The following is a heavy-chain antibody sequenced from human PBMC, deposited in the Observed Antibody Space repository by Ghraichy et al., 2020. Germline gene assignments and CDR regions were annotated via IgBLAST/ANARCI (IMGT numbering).Heavy chain of an antibody. J-gene: IGHJ4*02. CDR2: ISSSSTYT. V-gene: IGHV3-11*06. D-gene: IGHD6-19*01. CDR1: GFTFSDFY. Sequence: GESLNISCAASGFTFSDFYMSWIRQAPGKGLEWVSYISSSSTYTNHADSVKGRFTISRDSAKNSLYLQMNSLRAEDTAVYYCAREGSGWSRLYFDYWGQGTLVTVSS. CDR3: AREGSGWSRLYFDY.